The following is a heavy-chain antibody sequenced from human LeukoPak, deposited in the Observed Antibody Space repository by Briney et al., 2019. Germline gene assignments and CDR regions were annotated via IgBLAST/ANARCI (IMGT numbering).Heavy chain of an antibody. CDR2: ISGSGGST. Sequence: GGSLRLSCAASGFTFSSYAMSWVRQAPGKGLEWVSAISGSGGSTYYADSVKGRFTMSRDNSKNTLYLQMNSLRAENTAVYYCAKEITFGGVIVQGFDYWGQGTLVTVSS. CDR1: GFTFSSYA. CDR3: AKEITFGGVIVQGFDY. V-gene: IGHV3-23*01. D-gene: IGHD3-16*02. J-gene: IGHJ4*02.